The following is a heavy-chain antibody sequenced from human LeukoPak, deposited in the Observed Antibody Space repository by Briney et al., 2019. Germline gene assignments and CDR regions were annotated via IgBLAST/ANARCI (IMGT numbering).Heavy chain of an antibody. D-gene: IGHD5-18*01. J-gene: IGHJ5*02. V-gene: IGHV1-2*02. CDR1: GYTFTGYC. CDR3: ARGPFRNVDIAMVASRFDP. Sequence: ASVKVSCKASGYTFTGYCLHWVRQAPGQGLEWMGWINPNSGDVNYAQKFQDRVTMTRDTSITTAYMELSRLRSDDTAVYYCARGPFRNVDIAMVASRFDPWGQGTLVTVSS. CDR2: INPNSGDV.